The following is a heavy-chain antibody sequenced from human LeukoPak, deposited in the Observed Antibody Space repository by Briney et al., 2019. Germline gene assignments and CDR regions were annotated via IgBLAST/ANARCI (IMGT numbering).Heavy chain of an antibody. J-gene: IGHJ4*02. Sequence: PSETLSLTCTVSGGSISGYYWSWIRQPAGKGLEWIGRIYTGGSINYKSSLKSRVTMSEDTPKNQFSLKLSSVTAADTAVYYCARGGRGWYPFDYWGQGILVTVSS. D-gene: IGHD6-19*01. CDR3: ARGGRGWYPFDY. CDR2: IYTGGSI. V-gene: IGHV4-4*07. CDR1: GGSISGYY.